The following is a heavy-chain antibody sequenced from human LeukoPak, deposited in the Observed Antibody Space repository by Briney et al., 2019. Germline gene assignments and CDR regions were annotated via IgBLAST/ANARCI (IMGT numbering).Heavy chain of an antibody. D-gene: IGHD6-19*01. CDR1: GFTFTDYY. Sequence: GGSLRLSCAALGFTFTDYYMSWIRQAPGKGLEWVSYISSTSFFTNYADSVKGRFTISRDNARNSLDLQMNSLRAEDTAVYYCARGLRYSSGWYPVYFDYWGQGTLVTVSS. V-gene: IGHV3-11*05. J-gene: IGHJ4*02. CDR3: ARGLRYSSGWYPVYFDY. CDR2: ISSTSFFT.